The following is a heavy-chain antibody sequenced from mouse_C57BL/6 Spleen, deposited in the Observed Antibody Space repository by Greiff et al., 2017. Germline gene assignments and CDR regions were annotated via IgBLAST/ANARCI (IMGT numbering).Heavy chain of an antibody. Sequence: VQLQQSGPELVKPGASVKMSCKASGYTFTDYNMHWVKQSHGKSLEWIGYINPNNGGTSYNQKFKGKATLTVNKSSSTAYMELRSLTSEDSAVYYCARWGGNYEGAMDYWGQGTSVTVSS. D-gene: IGHD2-1*01. J-gene: IGHJ4*01. CDR3: ARWGGNYEGAMDY. CDR2: INPNNGGT. V-gene: IGHV1-22*01. CDR1: GYTFTDYN.